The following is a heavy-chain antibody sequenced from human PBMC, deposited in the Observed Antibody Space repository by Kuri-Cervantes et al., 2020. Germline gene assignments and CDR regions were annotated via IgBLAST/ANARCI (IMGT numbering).Heavy chain of an antibody. D-gene: IGHD1-14*01. J-gene: IGHJ3*02. Sequence: GSLRLSCTVSGGSISSYYWSWIRQPPGKGLEWIGYIYYSESTNYNPSLKSRVTISVDTSENQFSLKLSSVTAADTAVYYCARAPRRQDAFDIWGQGTMVTVSS. CDR2: IYYSEST. CDR1: GGSISSYY. V-gene: IGHV4-59*01. CDR3: ARAPRRQDAFDI.